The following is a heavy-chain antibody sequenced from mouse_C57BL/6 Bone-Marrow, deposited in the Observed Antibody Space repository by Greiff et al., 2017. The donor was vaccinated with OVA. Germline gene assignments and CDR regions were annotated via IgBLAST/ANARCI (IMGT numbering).Heavy chain of an antibody. CDR3: ARGTEYYGSSGYFDV. J-gene: IGHJ1*03. V-gene: IGHV1-64*01. CDR1: GYTFTSYW. CDR2: IHPNSGST. D-gene: IGHD1-1*01. Sequence: QVQLQQPGAELVKPGASVKLSCKASGYTFTSYWMHWVKQRPGQGLEWIGMIHPNSGSTNYNEKFKSKATLTVDKSSSTAYMQLSSLTSEDSAVYYCARGTEYYGSSGYFDVWGTGTTVTVSS.